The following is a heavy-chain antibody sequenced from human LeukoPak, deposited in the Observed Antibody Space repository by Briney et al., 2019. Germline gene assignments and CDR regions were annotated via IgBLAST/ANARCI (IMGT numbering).Heavy chain of an antibody. CDR1: GGSISSSYW. CDR2: VYHSGST. Sequence: SETLSLTCTVSGGSISSSYWWSWVRQPPGKGLEWIGEVYHSGSTNYNPSLKSRVTISVDTSKNQFSLKLTSVTAADTAVYFCARALVGTTGRFDYWGQGTLVTVSS. D-gene: IGHD1-26*01. CDR3: ARALVGTTGRFDY. V-gene: IGHV4-4*02. J-gene: IGHJ4*02.